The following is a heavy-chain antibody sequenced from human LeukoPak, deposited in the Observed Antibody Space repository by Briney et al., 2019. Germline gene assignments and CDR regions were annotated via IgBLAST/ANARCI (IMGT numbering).Heavy chain of an antibody. CDR2: IFSGGST. CDR3: ARAGYSLDY. D-gene: IGHD6-13*01. J-gene: IGHJ4*02. CDR1: GFTVSSNY. V-gene: IGHV3-66*01. Sequence: PGGSRRLSCAASGFTVSSNYMTWVRQAPGKGLEWVSVIFSGGSTYYADSVKGRFTISRDNSKNTLYLQMNILRAEDTAVYYCARAGYSLDYWGQGTLVTVSS.